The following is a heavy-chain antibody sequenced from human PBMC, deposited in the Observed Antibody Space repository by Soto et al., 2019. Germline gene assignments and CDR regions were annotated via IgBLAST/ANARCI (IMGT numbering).Heavy chain of an antibody. Sequence: PSETLSPTCAVSGASLSGYYRSWIRQPPGKGLEWIGETNDSGSTSYNPSLKSRVTISVDTSKNKYSLKLTSMPAADMAVYYCGEHMGFCSGDCCYRGFGFWGQGILVTVSS. CDR3: GEHMGFCSGDCCYRGFGF. D-gene: IGHD2-15*01. CDR2: TNDSGST. J-gene: IGHJ4*02. CDR1: GASLSGYY. V-gene: IGHV4-34*01.